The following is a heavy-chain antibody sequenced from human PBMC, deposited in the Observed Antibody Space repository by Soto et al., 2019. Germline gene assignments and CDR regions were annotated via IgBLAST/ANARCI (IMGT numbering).Heavy chain of an antibody. Sequence: QVTLKESGPVLVKPTETLTLTCTVSGFSRSNARMGVSWIRQHPGKALEWLAHICSNDEKSYSTPLKSRITISKDTSQSQVVLTMTNMDPVDTATYYWARISLDRGVVDVWGQGTKVTVSS. CDR2: ICSNDEK. J-gene: IGHJ6*02. D-gene: IGHD2-8*01. V-gene: IGHV2-26*01. CDR3: ARISLDRGVVDV. CDR1: GFSRSNARMG.